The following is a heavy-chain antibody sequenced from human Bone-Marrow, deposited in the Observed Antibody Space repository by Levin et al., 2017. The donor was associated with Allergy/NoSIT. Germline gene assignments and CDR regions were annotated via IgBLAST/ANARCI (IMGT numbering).Heavy chain of an antibody. V-gene: IGHV3-69-1*01. CDR2: IGADGTT. CDR1: GFTFSDYY. CDR3: ARDRGPNDY. J-gene: IGHJ4*02. D-gene: IGHD3-10*01. Sequence: KAGESLKISCAASGFTFSDYYMTWIRQAPGKGLEWVSHIGADGTTYYADSVKGRFTISRDNAKNLVSLHMNSLRGEDTAVYYCARDRGPNDYWGQGTLVTVSS.